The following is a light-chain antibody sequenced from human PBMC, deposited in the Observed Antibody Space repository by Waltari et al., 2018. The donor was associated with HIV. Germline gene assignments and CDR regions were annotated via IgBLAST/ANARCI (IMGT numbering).Light chain of an antibody. Sequence: IVLPQSPATLSLSPGESATLSCRASQSVSSYLAWYQQKPGQAPKLLIYGASNRATGIPARFSGSGSGTDFTLTISSLEPEDFAVYYCQQRRNWPPGATFGGGTKVEIK. J-gene: IGKJ4*01. V-gene: IGKV3-11*01. CDR2: GAS. CDR1: QSVSSY. CDR3: QQRRNWPPGAT.